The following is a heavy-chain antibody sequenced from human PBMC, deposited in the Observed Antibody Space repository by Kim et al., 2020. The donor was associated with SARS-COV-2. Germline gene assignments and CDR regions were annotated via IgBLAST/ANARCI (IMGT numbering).Heavy chain of an antibody. V-gene: IGHV4-39*01. CDR3: AYYSSSSGYYYYGMDV. J-gene: IGHJ6*02. CDR2: IYYSGST. D-gene: IGHD6-6*01. CDR1: GGSISSSSYY. Sequence: SETLSLTCTVSGGSISSSSYYWGWIRQPPGKGLEWIGRIYYSGSTYYNPSPKSRVTISVDTSKNQFSLKLSSVTAADTAVYYCAYYSSSSGYYYYGMDVWGQGSTVTVSS.